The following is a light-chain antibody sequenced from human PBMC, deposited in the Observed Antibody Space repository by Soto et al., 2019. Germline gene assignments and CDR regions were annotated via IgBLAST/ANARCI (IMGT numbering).Light chain of an antibody. V-gene: IGLV6-57*03. CDR1: GGSITSGY. J-gene: IGLJ1*01. Sequence: NFMLTQPHSVSESPGKTVTISCTRSGGSITSGYVQWYQQRPGSAPTTVIYEDNQRPSGVPDRFSGSIDSSSNSASLTIFELKIEDGADSYCQFYHSSYLYVFGSGTKVTVL. CDR2: EDN. CDR3: QFYHSSYLYV.